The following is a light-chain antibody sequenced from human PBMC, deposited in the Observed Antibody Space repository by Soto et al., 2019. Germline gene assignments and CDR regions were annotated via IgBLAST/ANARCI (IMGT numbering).Light chain of an antibody. CDR2: GAS. Sequence: EIVLSQSPATVSLSPGERATLSCRASQSVNNYLAWYQQRPGQAPRLLISGASTGATGIPARFSGSGSGTEFTLTISSLQSEDCAIYYCQQYHTWPITFGGGTKVDIK. V-gene: IGKV3-15*01. CDR3: QQYHTWPIT. CDR1: QSVNNY. J-gene: IGKJ4*01.